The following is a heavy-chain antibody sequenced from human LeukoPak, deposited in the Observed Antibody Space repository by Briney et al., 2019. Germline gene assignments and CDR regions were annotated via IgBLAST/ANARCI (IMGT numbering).Heavy chain of an antibody. Sequence: SEPLSLTCTVSGGSISNFYWNWIRQPPGKGLEWIGYIHNSGSTKYNPSLKSRVTISVVTAKNQFSLKVSSVTAADTAVYYCARSPYYDSSGINFDYWGQGTLVTVSS. D-gene: IGHD3-22*01. J-gene: IGHJ4*02. V-gene: IGHV4-59*01. CDR2: IHNSGST. CDR3: ARSPYYDSSGINFDY. CDR1: GGSISNFY.